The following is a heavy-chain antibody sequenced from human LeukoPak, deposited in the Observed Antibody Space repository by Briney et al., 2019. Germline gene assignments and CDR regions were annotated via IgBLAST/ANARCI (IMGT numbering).Heavy chain of an antibody. V-gene: IGHV3-48*01. D-gene: IGHD6-19*01. CDR3: ARDRVGGSFDF. CDR2: ISSTSETI. J-gene: IGHJ4*02. CDR1: GFAFSSYA. Sequence: GGSLRLSCAASGFAFSSYAMNWVRQAPGKGLEWVSFISSTSETIYYADSMKGRFTISRDNAENSLYLQRSSLRADDTAVYYCARDRVGGSFDFWGQGTLVTVSS.